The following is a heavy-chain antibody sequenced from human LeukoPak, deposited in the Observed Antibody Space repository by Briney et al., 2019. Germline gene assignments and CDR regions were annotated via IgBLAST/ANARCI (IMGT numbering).Heavy chain of an antibody. D-gene: IGHD3-3*01. CDR2: IWNDGSHE. CDR1: GFTFSNFA. V-gene: IGHV3-33*08. CDR3: ARVQPGAITIFGVVRSGMDV. Sequence: PGGSLRLSCAASGFTFSNFAMHWVRQAPGKGLEWVAVIWNDGSHEYYADSVKGRFTISRDNSKNTLFLQMNSLGAEDTALYYCARVQPGAITIFGVVRSGMDVWGQGTTVTVSS. J-gene: IGHJ6*02.